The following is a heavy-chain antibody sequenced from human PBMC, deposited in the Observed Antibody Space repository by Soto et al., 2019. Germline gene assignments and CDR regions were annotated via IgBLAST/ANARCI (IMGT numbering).Heavy chain of an antibody. CDR2: INSGGGT. Sequence: QVQLVQSGAEVKKPGASVKVSCKASGYTFTNDYMHWVRQAPGQGLEWMGVINSGGGTSYAQKFQGRVTMTRDTSRSTVYMELSSLRSEDTAVYYCARDHADYWGQGTLVIVSS. CDR1: GYTFTNDY. V-gene: IGHV1-46*01. J-gene: IGHJ4*02. D-gene: IGHD2-2*01. CDR3: ARDHADY.